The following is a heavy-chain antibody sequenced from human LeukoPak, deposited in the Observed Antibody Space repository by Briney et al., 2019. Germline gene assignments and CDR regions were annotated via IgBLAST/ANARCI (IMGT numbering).Heavy chain of an antibody. J-gene: IGHJ4*02. CDR3: ARDFSHYDILTGYHYYFDY. D-gene: IGHD3-9*01. V-gene: IGHV1-2*02. CDR1: GYTFTGYY. Sequence: ASVKVFCKASGYTFTGYYMHWVRQAPGQGLEWMGWINPNSGGTNYAQKFQGRVTMTRDTSISTAYMELSRLRSDDTAVYYCARDFSHYDILTGYHYYFDYWGQGTLVTVSS. CDR2: INPNSGGT.